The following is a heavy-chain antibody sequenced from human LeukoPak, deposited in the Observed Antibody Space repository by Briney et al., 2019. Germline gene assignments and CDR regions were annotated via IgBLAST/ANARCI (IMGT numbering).Heavy chain of an antibody. Sequence: GASVKVSCKASGYTFTIYYVHWVRQATGQGLEWMGWMNPNGGNTGYAQKFQGRVTITRNTSISTAYMELSSLRSEDTAVYYCARANRRTDAFDIWGQGTMVTVSS. V-gene: IGHV1-8*03. CDR1: GYTFTIYY. CDR3: ARANRRTDAFDI. J-gene: IGHJ3*02. D-gene: IGHD2/OR15-2a*01. CDR2: MNPNGGNT.